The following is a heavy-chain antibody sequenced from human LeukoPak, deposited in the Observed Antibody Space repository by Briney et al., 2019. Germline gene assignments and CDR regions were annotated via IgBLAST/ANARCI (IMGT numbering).Heavy chain of an antibody. CDR3: SRSYYSSSWYYFDH. Sequence: SVKVSCKASGGTFSSYAISWVRQAPGQGLEWMGWISIGDGRTHYGRKFQDRVSMTREMSSNTAFLELSSLRSDDTAFYFCSRSYYSSSWYYFDHWGQGTLVTVSS. D-gene: IGHD2-15*01. V-gene: IGHV1-69*10. CDR2: ISIGDGRT. CDR1: GGTFSSYA. J-gene: IGHJ4*02.